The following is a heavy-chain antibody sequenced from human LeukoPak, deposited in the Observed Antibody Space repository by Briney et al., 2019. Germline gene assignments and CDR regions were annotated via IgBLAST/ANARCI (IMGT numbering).Heavy chain of an antibody. D-gene: IGHD3-9*01. CDR3: ARHVVKYYDLLTGYHNWFDP. CDR1: GAPFSGYW. Sequence: SETLSLTCAVYGAPFSGYWWYWIRQPPGKGLEWIGEINHSRITNYNPSLKSRVSISVDTSKNQFSLKLNSVPAADTAVYYCARHVVKYYDLLTGYHNWFDPWGQGIMVTVSS. V-gene: IGHV4-34*01. J-gene: IGHJ5*02. CDR2: INHSRIT.